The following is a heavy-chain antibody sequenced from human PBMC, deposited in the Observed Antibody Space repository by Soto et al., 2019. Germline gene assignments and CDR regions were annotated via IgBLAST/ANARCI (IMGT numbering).Heavy chain of an antibody. CDR2: IRDSTNGYAT. J-gene: IGHJ3*02. V-gene: IGHV3-73*01. CDR1: GFSISGSG. Sequence: EVQLVESGGGLVQPGGSLRLSCAASGFSISGSGIHWVRQASGKGLEWVARIRDSTNGYATGFAASVQGRFSISRDDSKNTAFLQMNSLNAEDTAVYYCTRADAPGDRAFDIWGQGTMVTVSS. CDR3: TRADAPGDRAFDI.